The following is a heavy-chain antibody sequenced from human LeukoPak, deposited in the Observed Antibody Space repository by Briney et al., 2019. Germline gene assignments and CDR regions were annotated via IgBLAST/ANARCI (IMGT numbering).Heavy chain of an antibody. CDR3: ARESPDNYYYYYGMDV. CDR1: GGSISSYY. V-gene: IGHV4-59*01. J-gene: IGHJ6*02. Sequence: PSETLSLTCTVSGGSISSYYWSWIRQPPGKGLEWIGYIYYSGSTNYNPSLKSRVTISVDTSKNQFSPKLSSVTAADTAVYYCARESPDNYYYYYGMDVWGQGTTVTVSS. CDR2: IYYSGST.